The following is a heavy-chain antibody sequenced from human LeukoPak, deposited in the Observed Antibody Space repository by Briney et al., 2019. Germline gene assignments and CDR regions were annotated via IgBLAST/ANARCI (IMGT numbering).Heavy chain of an antibody. J-gene: IGHJ4*02. CDR1: GGSISSYY. V-gene: IGHV4-59*01. Sequence: PSETLSLTCTVSGGSISSYYWSWIRQPPAKGLEWIGDIYYSGSTNYNPSLKSRVTISVDTSKNQFSLKLSSVTAADTAVYYCARGITTMVRGVIRNFDYWGQGTLVTVSS. D-gene: IGHD3-10*01. CDR2: IYYSGST. CDR3: ARGITTMVRGVIRNFDY.